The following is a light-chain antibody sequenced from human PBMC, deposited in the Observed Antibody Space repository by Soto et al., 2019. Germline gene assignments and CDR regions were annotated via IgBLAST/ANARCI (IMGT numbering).Light chain of an antibody. CDR3: SSYASSSTYA. Sequence: QSALTQPASVSGSPGQSITISCTGTSSDVGGYNYVSWYQQHPGKAPKLMIYDVSNRPSGVSIRFSGSKSGNTASLTISGLQAEDEADYYCSSYASSSTYAFGTGTRSPS. V-gene: IGLV2-14*01. CDR2: DVS. J-gene: IGLJ1*01. CDR1: SSDVGGYNY.